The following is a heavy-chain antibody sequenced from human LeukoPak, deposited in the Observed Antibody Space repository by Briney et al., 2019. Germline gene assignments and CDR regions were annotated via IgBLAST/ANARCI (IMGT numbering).Heavy chain of an antibody. CDR3: AKRRGLEVLYYYYMDV. J-gene: IGHJ6*03. CDR2: IIGSGGGT. D-gene: IGHD1-7*01. V-gene: IGHV3-23*01. Sequence: PGGSLRLSSAASGFTFNSYAMTSGRQAPGEGREWVSPIIGSGGGTYFAGSVKGRFNISRDNSKTTMYLQMDSLRAEDTAVYYCAKRRGLEVLYYYYMDVWGKGTTVTVSS. CDR1: GFTFNSYA.